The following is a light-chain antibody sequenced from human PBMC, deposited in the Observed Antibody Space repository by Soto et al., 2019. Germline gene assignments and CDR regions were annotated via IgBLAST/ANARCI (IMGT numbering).Light chain of an antibody. Sequence: QSALTQPASVSGSPGQSMTISGTGTSGDVGGYNLVSWYLQHPGKVPKLLIYEDYRRHSGVSTRFSASKSGNTASLTISGLQAEDEAQYYSCSYAGGDPFVLFGGGTKLAVL. CDR1: SGDVGGYNL. J-gene: IGLJ2*01. V-gene: IGLV2-23*01. CDR2: EDY. CDR3: CSYAGGDPFVL.